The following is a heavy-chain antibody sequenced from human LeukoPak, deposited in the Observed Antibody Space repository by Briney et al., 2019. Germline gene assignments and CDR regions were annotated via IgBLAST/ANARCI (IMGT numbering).Heavy chain of an antibody. J-gene: IGHJ4*02. V-gene: IGHV3-48*03. Sequence: TGGSLTLSCAASGFIFSSDEMTWVRQAPGKGLESVSFISSSADTILYADSVKGRFTISRDNGKNALYLQMNSLRAEDTAVYYCTKERGSYWGQGTLVTVSS. CDR3: TKERGSY. CDR2: ISSSADTI. CDR1: GFIFSSDE.